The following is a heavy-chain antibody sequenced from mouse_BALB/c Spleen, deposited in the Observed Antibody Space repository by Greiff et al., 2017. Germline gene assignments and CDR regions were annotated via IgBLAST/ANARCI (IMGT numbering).Heavy chain of an antibody. CDR3: ARGILRRGFFDY. Sequence: VQLQQSGAELVRPGTSVKVSCKASGYAFTNYLIEWVKQRPGQGLEWIGVINPGSGGTNYNEKFKGKATLTADKSSSTAYTQLSSLTSDDSAVYFCARGILRRGFFDYWGQGTTLTVSS. CDR2: INPGSGGT. J-gene: IGHJ2*01. D-gene: IGHD1-1*01. V-gene: IGHV1-54*03. CDR1: GYAFTNYL.